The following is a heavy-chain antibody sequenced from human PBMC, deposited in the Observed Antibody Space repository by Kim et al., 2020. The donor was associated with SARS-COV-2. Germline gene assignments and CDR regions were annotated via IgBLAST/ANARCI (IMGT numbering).Heavy chain of an antibody. V-gene: IGHV3-23*01. Sequence: GGSLRLSCAASGFTFQKYAMSWVRQAPGKGLEWVSHIGGSGAGTSYADSVKGRFTISRDNSKNTLYLQMNSLRAEDTAVYYCAKDRANWDRTLDYWGQGTLVTVSS. J-gene: IGHJ4*02. CDR2: IGGSGAGT. D-gene: IGHD7-27*01. CDR1: GFTFQKYA. CDR3: AKDRANWDRTLDY.